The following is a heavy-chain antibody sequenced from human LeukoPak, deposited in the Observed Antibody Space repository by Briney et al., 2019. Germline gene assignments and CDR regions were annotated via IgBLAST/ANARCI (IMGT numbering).Heavy chain of an antibody. J-gene: IGHJ5*02. V-gene: IGHV3-53*01. CDR2: MCSGGST. CDR1: GFTVSSNY. Sequence: TGGSLRLSCAASGFTVSSNYMSWVRQAPGKGLEWVSVMCSGGSTYYADSVKGRFTISRDNSRNTLYLQMNSLRAEDTAVYYCARVSRGSGGWFDPWGQGTLVTSSS. CDR3: ARVSRGSGGWFDP. D-gene: IGHD3-10*01.